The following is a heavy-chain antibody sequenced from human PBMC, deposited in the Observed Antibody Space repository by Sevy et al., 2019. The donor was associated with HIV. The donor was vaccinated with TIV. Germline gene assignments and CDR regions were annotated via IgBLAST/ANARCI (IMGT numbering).Heavy chain of an antibody. D-gene: IGHD3-9*01. V-gene: IGHV4-61*01. J-gene: IGHJ6*02. CDR1: GGSVSSANDY. Sequence: SETLSLTCSVSGGSVSSANDYWSWVRQPPGKGLEWIGYVFYFGSTNYNPSLKSRLTISLDMSKSQFSLKLTSVTAADTAVYYCARDQYYDILTGLYAMDVWGQGTTVTVSS. CDR3: ARDQYYDILTGLYAMDV. CDR2: VFYFGST.